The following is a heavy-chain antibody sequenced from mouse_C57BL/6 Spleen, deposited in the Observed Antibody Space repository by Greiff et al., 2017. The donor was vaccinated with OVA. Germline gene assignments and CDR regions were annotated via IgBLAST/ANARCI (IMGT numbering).Heavy chain of an antibody. CDR2: IYPRSGTT. CDR1: GYTFTSYG. V-gene: IGHV1-81*01. CDR3: ARGYGSSYDYFDY. J-gene: IGHJ2*01. Sequence: VQLQQSGAELARPGASVKLSCKASGYTFTSYGISWVKQRTGQGLEWIGEIYPRSGTTYYNEKFKGKATLTADKSSSTAYMELRSLTSEDSAVYFCARGYGSSYDYFDYWGQGTTLTVSS. D-gene: IGHD1-1*01.